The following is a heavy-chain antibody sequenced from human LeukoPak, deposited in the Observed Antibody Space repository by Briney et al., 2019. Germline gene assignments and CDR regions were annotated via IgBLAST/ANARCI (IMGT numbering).Heavy chain of an antibody. J-gene: IGHJ3*02. V-gene: IGHV3-30*02. CDR3: AKEILPSGAPSLAFDI. CDR1: GFTFSISA. D-gene: IGHD4-17*01. Sequence: PGGSLRLSCRASGFTFSISALHWVRQAPGKGLEWVAFIHYDGSNKYYADSVKGRFTISRDNSKNTLYLQMNSLRAEDTAVYYCAKEILPSGAPSLAFDIWGQGTMVTVSS. CDR2: IHYDGSNK.